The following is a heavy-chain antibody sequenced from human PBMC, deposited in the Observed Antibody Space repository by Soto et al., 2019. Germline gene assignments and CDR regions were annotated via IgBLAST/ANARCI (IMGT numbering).Heavy chain of an antibody. Sequence: GGSLRLSCAAPGFTFGRYAMHWVRQAPGKGLEWVAVISYDGSNKYYADSVKGRFTISRDNSKNTLYLQMNSLRAEDTAVYYCARDLTVTIFGVGLDYYYYHMDVWAQGTTVTVS. CDR3: ARDLTVTIFGVGLDYYYYHMDV. CDR1: GFTFGRYA. CDR2: ISYDGSNK. J-gene: IGHJ6*02. V-gene: IGHV3-30-3*01. D-gene: IGHD3-3*01.